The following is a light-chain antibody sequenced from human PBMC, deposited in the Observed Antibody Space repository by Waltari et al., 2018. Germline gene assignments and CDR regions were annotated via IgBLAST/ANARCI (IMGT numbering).Light chain of an antibody. Sequence: QSPSSLSASAGDTVTITCRASQGISTYLNWYQQKPGKAPKRLIYAASSLESGVPSRFSGSGSGTDFTLTISSLQPEDFATYYCLQYNSHPLTFGGGTKVEIK. CDR2: AAS. V-gene: IGKV1-13*02. CDR3: LQYNSHPLT. J-gene: IGKJ4*01. CDR1: QGISTY.